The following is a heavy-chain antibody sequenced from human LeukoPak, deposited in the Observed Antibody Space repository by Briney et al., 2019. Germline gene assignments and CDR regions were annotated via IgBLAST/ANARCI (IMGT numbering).Heavy chain of an antibody. CDR1: GYSFTNYW. V-gene: IGHV5-10-1*01. Sequence: GESLKISCKDSGYSFTNYWIGWVRQMPGKGLEWMGRVDPSDSYINYSPSFQGHVTISADKSISTAYLQWSSLEASDTAMYYCARHQGSNYGLDVWGQGTTVTVSS. J-gene: IGHJ6*02. CDR3: ARHQGSNYGLDV. D-gene: IGHD6-13*01. CDR2: VDPSDSYI.